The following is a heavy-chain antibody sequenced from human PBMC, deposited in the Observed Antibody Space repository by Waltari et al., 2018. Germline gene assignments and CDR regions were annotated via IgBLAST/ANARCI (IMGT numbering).Heavy chain of an antibody. D-gene: IGHD4-17*01. CDR1: GGTFSSYA. CDR2: IIPIFGTA. CDR3: AAENNDYGDYGVAYGMDV. Sequence: QVQLVQSGAEVKKPGSSVKVSCKASGGTFSSYAISWVRQAPGQGLEWMGRIIPIFGTANDAQKFQGRVTMTADKSTSTAYMELSSLRSEDTAVYYCAAENNDYGDYGVAYGMDVWGQGTTVTVSS. V-gene: IGHV1-69*08. J-gene: IGHJ6*02.